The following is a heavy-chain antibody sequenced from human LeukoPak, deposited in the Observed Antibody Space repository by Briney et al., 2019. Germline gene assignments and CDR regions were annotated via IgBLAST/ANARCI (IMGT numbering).Heavy chain of an antibody. Sequence: ASVKVSCKASGYTFTSYDINWVRQAPGQGLEWMGWMNPNSGNTGYAQKFQGRVTITRNTSISTAYMELSSLRSEDTAVYYCAREGRLRWYPELNAFDIWGQGTMVTVSS. CDR2: MNPNSGNT. D-gene: IGHD4-23*01. CDR1: GYTFTSYD. CDR3: AREGRLRWYPELNAFDI. V-gene: IGHV1-8*03. J-gene: IGHJ3*02.